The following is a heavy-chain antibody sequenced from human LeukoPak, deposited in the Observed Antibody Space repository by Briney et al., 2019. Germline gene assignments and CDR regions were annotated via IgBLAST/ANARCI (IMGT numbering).Heavy chain of an antibody. V-gene: IGHV4-59*01. Sequence: SETLSLTCTVSGGSISSYYWSWIRQPPGKGLEWIGYIYYSGSTNYNPSLKSRVTISVDTSKNQFSLKLSSVTAADTAVYYCARGGSGYGFGMAFDIWGQGTMVTVSS. CDR3: ARGGSGYGFGMAFDI. CDR1: GGSISSYY. CDR2: IYYSGST. J-gene: IGHJ3*02. D-gene: IGHD3-22*01.